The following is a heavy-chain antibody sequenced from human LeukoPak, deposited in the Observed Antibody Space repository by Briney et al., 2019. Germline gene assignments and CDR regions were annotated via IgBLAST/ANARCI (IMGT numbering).Heavy chain of an antibody. Sequence: ASVKVSCKASGYTFTGYYMHWVRQAPGQGLEWMGWINPNSGGTNYAQKFQGRVTMPRDTSISTAYMELSRLRSDDTAVYYCARERTNWGSSHIGYWGQGTLVTVSS. V-gene: IGHV1-2*02. D-gene: IGHD7-27*01. CDR2: INPNSGGT. CDR3: ARERTNWGSSHIGY. CDR1: GYTFTGYY. J-gene: IGHJ4*02.